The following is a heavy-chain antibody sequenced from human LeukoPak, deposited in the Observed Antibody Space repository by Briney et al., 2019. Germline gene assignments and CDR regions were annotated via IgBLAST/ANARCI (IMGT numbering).Heavy chain of an antibody. J-gene: IGHJ4*02. V-gene: IGHV4-59*01. CDR3: PSGLYIAAAQYGY. CDR1: GGSISSYY. Sequence: PSETLSLTCTVSGGSISSYYWSWIRQPPGKGLEWIGYIYYSGTTNYNPSLKSRVTISVDTSKNQFSLKLSSVTAADTAVYYCPSGLYIAAAQYGYWGQGTLVTVSS. CDR2: IYYSGTT. D-gene: IGHD6-13*01.